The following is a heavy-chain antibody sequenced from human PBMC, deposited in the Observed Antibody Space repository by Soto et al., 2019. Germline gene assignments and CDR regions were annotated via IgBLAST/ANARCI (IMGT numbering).Heavy chain of an antibody. V-gene: IGHV4-59*01. CDR3: ARVQYSYGYYFDY. J-gene: IGHJ4*02. CDR2: IYYSGST. Sequence: SETLSLTCTVSGGSISSYSWSWIRQPPGKGLEYIGYIYYSGSTIYNPSLKSRVTISVDTSKNQFSLKLSSVTAADTAVYYCARVQYSYGYYFDYWGQGTMVTVSS. D-gene: IGHD5-18*01. CDR1: GGSISSYS.